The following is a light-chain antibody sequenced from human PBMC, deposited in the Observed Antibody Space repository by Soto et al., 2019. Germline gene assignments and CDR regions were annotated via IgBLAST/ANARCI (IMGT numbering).Light chain of an antibody. J-gene: IGLJ1*01. CDR1: SSNIGSNY. Sequence: QSVLTQPPSASGTPGQRVTISCSGSSSNIGSNYVYWYQQLPGTAPKLLIYRNNQRPSGVPDRFSGSKSGTSASLAISGLRSEDEADYYCAAWDDSLSGSGYVFGTGTKVTVL. V-gene: IGLV1-47*01. CDR2: RNN. CDR3: AAWDDSLSGSGYV.